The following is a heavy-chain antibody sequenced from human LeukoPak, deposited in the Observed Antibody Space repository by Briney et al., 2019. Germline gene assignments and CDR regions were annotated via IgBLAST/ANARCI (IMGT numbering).Heavy chain of an antibody. CDR1: GFTFSSYW. J-gene: IGHJ4*02. CDR3: ARPQGSSGWDY. V-gene: IGHV3-48*04. CDR2: ISSSSSTI. Sequence: GGSLRLSCAAPGFTFSSYWMSWVRQAPGKGLGWVSYISSSSSTIYYADSVKGRFTISRDNAKNSLYLQMNSLRAEDTAVYYCARPQGSSGWDYWGQGTLVTVSS. D-gene: IGHD6-19*01.